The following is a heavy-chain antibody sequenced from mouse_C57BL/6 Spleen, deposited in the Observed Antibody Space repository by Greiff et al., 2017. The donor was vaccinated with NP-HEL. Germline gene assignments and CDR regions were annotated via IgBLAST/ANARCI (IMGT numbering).Heavy chain of an antibody. Sequence: QVQLKESGAELARPGASVKLSCKASGYTFTSYGISWVKQRTGQGLEWIGEIYPRSGNTYYNEKFKGKATLTADKSSSTAYMELRSLTSEDSAVYFCAREAVTTLYYYAMDYWGQGTSVTVSS. CDR2: IYPRSGNT. J-gene: IGHJ4*01. CDR1: GYTFTSYG. V-gene: IGHV1-81*01. CDR3: AREAVTTLYYYAMDY. D-gene: IGHD2-2*01.